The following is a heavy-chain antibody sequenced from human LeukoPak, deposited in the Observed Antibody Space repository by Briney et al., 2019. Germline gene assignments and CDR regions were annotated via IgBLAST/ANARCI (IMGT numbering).Heavy chain of an antibody. J-gene: IGHJ5*02. CDR2: IKQDGSEK. D-gene: IGHD3-10*01. CDR3: AGEISGRLGWFDP. V-gene: IGHV3-7*01. CDR1: GFTFSSYW. Sequence: GGSXRLSCAASGFTFSSYWMSWVRQAPGKGLEWVANIKQDGSEKLYVDNVKGRFTISRDNAKNSLYLQMNSLRDEDTAVYYCAGEISGRLGWFDPWGQGTLVTVYS.